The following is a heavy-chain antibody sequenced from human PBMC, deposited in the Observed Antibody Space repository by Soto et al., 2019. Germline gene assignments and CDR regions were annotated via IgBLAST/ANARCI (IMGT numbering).Heavy chain of an antibody. D-gene: IGHD2-15*01. Sequence: QVQLVESGGGVVQPGGSLRLSCAASGFTFSSYGMHWVRQAPGKGLEWVAVIWYDGSNKYYADSVKGRFTISRDNSKNPLYLQMNSLSVEDTAMYYCARDLVAAAADSWGQGTLVTVSS. CDR1: GFTFSSYG. CDR3: ARDLVAAAADS. J-gene: IGHJ4*02. CDR2: IWYDGSNK. V-gene: IGHV3-33*01.